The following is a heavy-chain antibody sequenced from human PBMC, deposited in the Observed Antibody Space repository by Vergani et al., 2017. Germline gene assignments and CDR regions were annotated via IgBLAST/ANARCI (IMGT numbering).Heavy chain of an antibody. Sequence: QVQLQESGPGLVKPSQTLSLTCTVSGGSISSGSYYWTWIRQPAGKGLEWIGRIYTSGSTNYNPSLKSRVTISVDTSKNQFSLKLSSVTAADTAVYCCAREPWTVTIPAFDIWGQGTMVTVSS. CDR2: IYTSGST. CDR3: AREPWTVTIPAFDI. CDR1: GGSISSGSYY. V-gene: IGHV4-61*02. J-gene: IGHJ3*02. D-gene: IGHD4-17*01.